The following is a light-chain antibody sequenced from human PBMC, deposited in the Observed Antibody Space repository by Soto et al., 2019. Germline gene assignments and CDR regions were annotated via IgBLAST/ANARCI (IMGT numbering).Light chain of an antibody. Sequence: PGERATISCRASQSVSSSLAWYQQKPGQAPRLLIYGASTRATGIPAGFSGGGSGTEFTLTISSLQSEDFAVYYCQQYSRWPITFGQGTRLEIK. V-gene: IGKV3-15*01. CDR2: GAS. CDR1: QSVSSS. CDR3: QQYSRWPIT. J-gene: IGKJ5*01.